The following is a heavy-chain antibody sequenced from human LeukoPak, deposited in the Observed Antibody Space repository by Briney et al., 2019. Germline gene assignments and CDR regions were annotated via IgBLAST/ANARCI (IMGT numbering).Heavy chain of an antibody. CDR3: ARQVGAHVNQGLDY. D-gene: IGHD3-16*01. V-gene: IGHV1-2*02. J-gene: IGHJ4*02. Sequence: ASVKVSCKASGYTFTGYYMHWVRQAPGQGLEWMGWINPNSGGTNYAQKFQGRVTMTRDTSISTAYMELSRLSSDDTALYYCARQVGAHVNQGLDYWGQGALVTVSS. CDR2: INPNSGGT. CDR1: GYTFTGYY.